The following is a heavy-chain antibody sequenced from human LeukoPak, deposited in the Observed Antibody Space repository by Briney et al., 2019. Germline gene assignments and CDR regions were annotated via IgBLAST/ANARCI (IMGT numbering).Heavy chain of an antibody. Sequence: GASVKVSCKASGGTFSSYAISWVRQAPGQGLEWMGRIIPIIGIANYTQKFQGRVTITADKSTSTAYMGLSSLRSEDTAVYYCARDGYDILTGYFYGMDVWGQGTTVTVSS. CDR1: GGTFSSYA. D-gene: IGHD3-9*01. CDR2: IIPIIGIA. V-gene: IGHV1-69*04. J-gene: IGHJ6*02. CDR3: ARDGYDILTGYFYGMDV.